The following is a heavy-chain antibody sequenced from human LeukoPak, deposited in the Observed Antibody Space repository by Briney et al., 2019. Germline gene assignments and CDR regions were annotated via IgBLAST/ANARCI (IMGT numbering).Heavy chain of an antibody. CDR2: INHSGST. V-gene: IGHV4-34*01. D-gene: IGHD3-22*01. CDR1: GGSFSGYY. J-gene: IGHJ4*02. Sequence: SETLSLTCAVYGGSFSGYYWSWIRQPPGKGLDWIGEINHSGSTNYNPSLKSRVTISVDTSKNQFSLKLSSVTAADTAVYYCAIRPTYYYDSSGDPFGDWGQGTLVTVSS. CDR3: AIRPTYYYDSSGDPFGD.